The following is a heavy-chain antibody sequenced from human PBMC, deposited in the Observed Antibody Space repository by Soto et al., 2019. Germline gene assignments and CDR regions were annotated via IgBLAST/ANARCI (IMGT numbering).Heavy chain of an antibody. CDR2: MNPNSGNT. V-gene: IGHV1-8*01. D-gene: IGHD1-7*01. CDR1: GYTFTSYD. J-gene: IGHJ4*02. CDR3: AGGASDWNYEVY. Sequence: QVQLVQSGAEVKKPGASVKVSCKASGYTFTSYDINWVRQATGQGLEWMGWMNPNSGNTGYAQKFQGRVTMTRNTSIRTAYMELSSLRSEDTAVYYCAGGASDWNYEVYWGQGTLVTVSS.